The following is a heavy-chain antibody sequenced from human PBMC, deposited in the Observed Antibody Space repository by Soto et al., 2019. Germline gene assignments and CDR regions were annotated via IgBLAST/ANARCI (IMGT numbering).Heavy chain of an antibody. D-gene: IGHD5-12*01. CDR1: GFTFSNAW. CDR2: TKSKTDGGTT. J-gene: IGHJ6*03. Sequence: GGSLRLSCAASGFTFSNAWMSWVRQAPGKGLEWVGRTKSKTDGGTTDYAAPVKGRFTISRDDSKNTLYLQMNSLKIEDTAVYYCTPDIVATIGSGDYYYYMDVWGKGTTVTVSS. CDR3: TPDIVATIGSGDYYYYMDV. V-gene: IGHV3-15*01.